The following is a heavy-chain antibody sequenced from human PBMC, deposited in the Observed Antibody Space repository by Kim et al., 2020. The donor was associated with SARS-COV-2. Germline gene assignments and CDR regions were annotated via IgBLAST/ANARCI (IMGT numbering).Heavy chain of an antibody. J-gene: IGHJ4*02. V-gene: IGHV3-23*01. D-gene: IGHD3-22*01. Sequence: YYSDTGKGRFTISRDNSKNTLYLHMNTLRAEDTAVYYCARVPDSTGYYYDYWGQGTLVTVSS. CDR3: ARVPDSTGYYYDY.